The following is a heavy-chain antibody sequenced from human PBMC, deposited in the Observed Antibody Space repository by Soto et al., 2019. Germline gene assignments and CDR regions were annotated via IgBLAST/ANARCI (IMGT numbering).Heavy chain of an antibody. V-gene: IGHV4-59*01. J-gene: IGHJ5*02. CDR3: ARVFVPRSGLSFAP. CDR2: IYYSGST. D-gene: IGHD3-3*01. Sequence: SETLSLTCTVSGGSISSYYWSWIRQPPGKGLEWIGYIYYSGSTNYNPSLKSRVTISVDTSKNQFSLKLSSVTAADTTVYYCARVFVPRSGLSFAPWGQGTLVTVSS. CDR1: GGSISSYY.